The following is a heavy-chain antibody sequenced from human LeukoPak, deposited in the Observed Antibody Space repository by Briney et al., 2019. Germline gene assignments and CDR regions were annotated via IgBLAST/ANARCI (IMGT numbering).Heavy chain of an antibody. D-gene: IGHD6-13*01. V-gene: IGHV3-30*18. Sequence: GRSLRLSCAASGFTFSSYGVHWVRQAPGKGLEWVAVISYDGSNKYYADSVNGRFTISRDNSKNTLYLQMNSLRAEDTAVYYCAKDTGGNLLAAAGLDYWGQGTLVTVSS. CDR3: AKDTGGNLLAAAGLDY. J-gene: IGHJ4*02. CDR2: ISYDGSNK. CDR1: GFTFSSYG.